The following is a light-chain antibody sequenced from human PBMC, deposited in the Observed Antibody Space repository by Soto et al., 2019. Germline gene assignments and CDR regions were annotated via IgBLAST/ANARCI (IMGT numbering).Light chain of an antibody. CDR3: ATWDDGLSAYV. V-gene: IGLV1-44*01. Sequence: QSVLTQPPSASGTPGQRVTFSCSGSSSNIGGNTVSWFQHLPRTAPKLLIFSNSQRPSGVPDRFSGAKSGTSASRAISGLQSEDEANYYCATWDDGLSAYVFGTGTKLTVL. CDR2: SNS. J-gene: IGLJ1*01. CDR1: SSNIGGNT.